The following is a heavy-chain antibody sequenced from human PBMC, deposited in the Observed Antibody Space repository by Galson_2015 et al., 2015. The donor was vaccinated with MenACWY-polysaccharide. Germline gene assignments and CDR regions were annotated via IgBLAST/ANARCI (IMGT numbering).Heavy chain of an antibody. CDR2: IKQDGSEK. CDR3: ASQTWTGYLDY. CDR1: GFTFSNYW. Sequence: SLRLSCAASGFTFSNYWMSWVRQAPGKGLEWVANIKQDGSEKYYVDSVKGRFTISRDNAKTSLYLQMNSLRAEDTAMYYCASQTWTGYLDYWGQGIRVTASS. D-gene: IGHD3/OR15-3a*01. V-gene: IGHV3-7*03. J-gene: IGHJ4*02.